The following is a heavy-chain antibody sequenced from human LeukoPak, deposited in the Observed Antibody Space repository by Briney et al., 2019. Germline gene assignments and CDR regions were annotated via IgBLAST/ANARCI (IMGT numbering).Heavy chain of an antibody. D-gene: IGHD6-6*01. CDR1: GFTFSKYW. V-gene: IGHV3-74*01. J-gene: IGHJ4*02. CDR2: INTDGTVT. CDR3: ARDLSIAARGYYFDY. Sequence: GGSLRLSCAASGFTFSKYWMLWVRQAPGKGLESVSRINTDGTVTTYADSVKGRFTVSRDNADNTMFLQMNSVRDEDTAVYYCARDLSIAARGYYFDYWGQGTLVTVSS.